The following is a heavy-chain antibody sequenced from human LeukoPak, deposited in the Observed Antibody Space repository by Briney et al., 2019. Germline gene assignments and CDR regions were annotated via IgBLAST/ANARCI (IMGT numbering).Heavy chain of an antibody. V-gene: IGHV1-69*13. CDR1: GYTFTPYY. CDR2: IIPIFGTA. CDR3: AKATVTTDYYYYGMDV. D-gene: IGHD4-17*01. J-gene: IGHJ6*02. Sequence: SVKVSCKAYGYTFTPYYMHWVRQAPGQGLEWMGGIIPIFGTANYAQKFQGRVTITADESTSTAYMELSSLRSEDTAVYYCAKATVTTDYYYYGMDVWGQGTTVTVSS.